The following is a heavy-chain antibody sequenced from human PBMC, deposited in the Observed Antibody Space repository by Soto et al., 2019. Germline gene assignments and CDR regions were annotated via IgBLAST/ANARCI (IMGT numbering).Heavy chain of an antibody. V-gene: IGHV3-23*01. CDR2: ISGVGTSR. Sequence: GGSLRLSCAASGYTFSSYVMTWVRRAPGKGLEWVSSISGVGTSRFYADSVKGRFTISRDNSKNILYLQMDSLRAEDTAVYYCTKDLVTTITTLGHWGQGTLVTVSS. CDR3: TKDLVTTITTLGH. D-gene: IGHD4-17*01. J-gene: IGHJ4*02. CDR1: GYTFSSYV.